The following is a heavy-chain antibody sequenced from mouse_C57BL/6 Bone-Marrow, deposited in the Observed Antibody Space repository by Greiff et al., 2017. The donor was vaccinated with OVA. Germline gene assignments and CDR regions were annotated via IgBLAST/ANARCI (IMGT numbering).Heavy chain of an antibody. CDR2: IYPGSGST. D-gene: IGHD3-2*02. CDR1: GYTFTSYW. Sequence: QVQLQQPGAELVKPGASVKMSCKASGYTFTSYWITWVKQRPGQGLEWIGDIYPGSGSTNYNEKLTSKATLTVDTSSSTTYMQLSSLTSEDSAVYYCARDGSSGYAMDYWGQGTSVTVSS. V-gene: IGHV1-55*01. CDR3: ARDGSSGYAMDY. J-gene: IGHJ4*01.